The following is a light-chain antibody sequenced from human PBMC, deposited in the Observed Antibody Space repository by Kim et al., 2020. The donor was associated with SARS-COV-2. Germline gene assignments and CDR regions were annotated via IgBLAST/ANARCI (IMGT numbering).Light chain of an antibody. Sequence: DIQMTQSPSSLSASVGDRVIITCRASQSVGSYLNWYQQSPGRAPKVLIYGASSLESGVPSRFSGSGSGTDFTLTISSLQPEDFATYYCQQSYSLPLTFGGGTKVDIK. CDR2: GAS. V-gene: IGKV1-39*01. J-gene: IGKJ4*01. CDR1: QSVGSY. CDR3: QQSYSLPLT.